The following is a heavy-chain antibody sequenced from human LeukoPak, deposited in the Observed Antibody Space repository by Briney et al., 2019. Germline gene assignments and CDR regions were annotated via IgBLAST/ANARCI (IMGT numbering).Heavy chain of an antibody. V-gene: IGHV3-74*01. J-gene: IGHJ5*02. CDR1: GFSLSDYW. D-gene: IGHD3-22*01. Sequence: GGPLRLSCTASGFSLSDYWMHWVRHAPGKGLVWVSRINSDGSSTSYADSVKGRFTISRDNAKNTLYLQMNSLRAEDTAVYYCARDRNYYDSSGYYRELTNWFDPWGQGTLVTVSS. CDR3: ARDRNYYDSSGYYRELTNWFDP. CDR2: INSDGSST.